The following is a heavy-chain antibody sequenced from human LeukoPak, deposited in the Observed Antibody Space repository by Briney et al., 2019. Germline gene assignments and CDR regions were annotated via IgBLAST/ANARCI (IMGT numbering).Heavy chain of an antibody. D-gene: IGHD2-2*01. Sequence: PGESLKISCQGSGYSFTYWIAWVRQMPGKGLGWMGIIRPTDSDTRYSPSFQGQVTISADKSIHTAYLQWSSLKASATAIYFCARQDGNAYFYFDFWGQGTLVTVSS. V-gene: IGHV5-51*01. J-gene: IGHJ4*02. CDR2: IRPTDSDT. CDR3: ARQDGNAYFYFDF. CDR1: GYSFTYW.